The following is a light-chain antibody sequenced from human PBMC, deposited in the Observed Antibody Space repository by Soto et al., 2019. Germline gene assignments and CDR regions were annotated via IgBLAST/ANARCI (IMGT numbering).Light chain of an antibody. J-gene: IGKJ1*01. V-gene: IGKV3-15*01. CDR3: QQYNNWWT. CDR1: QYINTR. Sequence: PGDRVTLSCRASQYINTRLAWYQHRPGQAPRLLIYGASTRATGIPARFSGSGSGTEFTLTISSLQSEDFAVYYCQQYNNWWTFGQGTKVDIK. CDR2: GAS.